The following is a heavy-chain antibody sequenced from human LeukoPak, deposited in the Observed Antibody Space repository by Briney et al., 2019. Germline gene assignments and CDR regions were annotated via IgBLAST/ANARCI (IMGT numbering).Heavy chain of an antibody. D-gene: IGHD2-2*01. CDR1: GGSISGYY. Sequence: SETLSLTCTVSGGSISGYYWSWIRQPPGKGLQFIGHIHYTGSTNYNPSLESRVTLSVDTSKNQFSLKLRSVTAADTAVYYCARLSKDTVVLPAAMAHYFDYWGQGTLVTVSS. J-gene: IGHJ4*02. CDR3: ARLSKDTVVLPAAMAHYFDY. V-gene: IGHV4-59*08. CDR2: IHYTGST.